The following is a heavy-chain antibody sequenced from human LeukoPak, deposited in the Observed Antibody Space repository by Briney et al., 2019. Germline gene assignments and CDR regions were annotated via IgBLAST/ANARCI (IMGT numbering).Heavy chain of an antibody. CDR2: INHSGST. CDR3: ARDWFSTGTTGDYYYGMDV. D-gene: IGHD1-1*01. J-gene: IGHJ6*02. Sequence: PSETLSLTCTVSGGSISSYYWSWIRQPPGKGLEWIGEINHSGSTNYNPSLKSRVTISVDTSKNQFSLKLSSVTAADTAVYYCARDWFSTGTTGDYYYGMDVWGQGTTVTVSS. V-gene: IGHV4-34*01. CDR1: GGSISSYY.